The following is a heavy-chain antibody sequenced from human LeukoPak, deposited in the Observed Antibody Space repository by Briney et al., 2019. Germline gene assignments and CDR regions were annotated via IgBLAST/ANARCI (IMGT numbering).Heavy chain of an antibody. V-gene: IGHV1-69*13. J-gene: IGHJ6*02. CDR2: IIPIFGTA. Sequence: SVNVSCKASGGTFSRYAISWVRQAPGQGLEWMGGIIPIFGTANYAQKFQGRITITADDSTSTAYMELSSLRSEDTAVYYCARDASGMDVWGQGTTVTVSS. CDR3: ARDASGMDV. CDR1: GGTFSRYA.